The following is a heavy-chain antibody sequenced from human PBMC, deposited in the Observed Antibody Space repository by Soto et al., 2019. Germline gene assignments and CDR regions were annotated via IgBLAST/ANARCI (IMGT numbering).Heavy chain of an antibody. J-gene: IGHJ5*02. V-gene: IGHV4-34*01. CDR2: INHSGST. Sequence: QVQLQQWGAGLLKPSETLSLTCAVYGGSFSGYYWSWIRQPPGKGLEWIGEINHSGSTNYNPSLKSRVTISVDTSMNQFSLKLSSVTAADTAVYYCARGGGKDCSSTSCYYWFDPWGQGTLVTVSS. CDR3: ARGGGKDCSSTSCYYWFDP. D-gene: IGHD2-2*01. CDR1: GGSFSGYY.